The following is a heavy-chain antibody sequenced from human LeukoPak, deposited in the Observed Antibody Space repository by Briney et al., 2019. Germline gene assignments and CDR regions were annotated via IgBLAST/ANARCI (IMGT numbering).Heavy chain of an antibody. V-gene: IGHV3-23*01. Sequence: GGSLRLSCAASGFTFSSYAMNWVRQAPGKGLEWVSFISGSGDTTYYADSVKGRFTISRDSSKNTLYLQMNGLRAEDTAVYYCAKSRGESRGASNYWGQGTLVTVSS. D-gene: IGHD1-26*01. CDR3: AKSRGESRGASNY. CDR1: GFTFSSYA. CDR2: ISGSGDTT. J-gene: IGHJ4*02.